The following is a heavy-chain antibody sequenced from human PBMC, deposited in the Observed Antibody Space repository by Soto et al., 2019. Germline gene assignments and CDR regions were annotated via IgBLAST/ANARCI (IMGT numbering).Heavy chain of an antibody. CDR3: ARDLLYCSSTSCYGWFDP. V-gene: IGHV4-59*01. D-gene: IGHD2-2*01. Sequence: TSETLSLTCAVYGGSFSGYYWSWIRQPPGKGLEWIGYIYYSGSTNYNPSLKSRVTISVDTSKNQFSLKLSSVTAADTAVYYCARDLLYCSSTSCYGWFDPWGQGTLVTVSS. CDR2: IYYSGST. J-gene: IGHJ5*02. CDR1: GGSFSGYY.